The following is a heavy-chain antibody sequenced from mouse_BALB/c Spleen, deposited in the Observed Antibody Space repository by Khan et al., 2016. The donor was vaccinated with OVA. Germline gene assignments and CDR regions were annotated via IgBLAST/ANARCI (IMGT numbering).Heavy chain of an antibody. CDR2: ISSVAYSI. J-gene: IGHJ3*01. Sequence: EVELVASGGGLVQPGGSRKLSCAASGFTFIDYGMAWVRQTPGKGPEWIAFISSVAYSIYYADTVTGRFTISRENAKNTLYLEMSSLRSDDTAMYYCARGGFAYWGRGTLVTVSA. CDR1: GFTFIDYG. CDR3: ARGGFAY. V-gene: IGHV5-15*02.